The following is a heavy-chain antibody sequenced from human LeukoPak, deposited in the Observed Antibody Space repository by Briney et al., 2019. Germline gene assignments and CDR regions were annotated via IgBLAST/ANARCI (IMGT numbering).Heavy chain of an antibody. CDR2: ISWNGGNT. CDR1: GFNFDDYG. J-gene: IGHJ4*02. CDR3: AREGIYCVNGVCYLDY. D-gene: IGHD2-8*01. Sequence: GGSLRLSCAASGFNFDDYGMSWVRQAPGKGLEWVSGISWNGGNTGYADSVKGRFTISRDNAKNSLFLQVNSLRADDTASYYCAREGIYCVNGVCYLDYWGQGTLVTVSS. V-gene: IGHV3-20*04.